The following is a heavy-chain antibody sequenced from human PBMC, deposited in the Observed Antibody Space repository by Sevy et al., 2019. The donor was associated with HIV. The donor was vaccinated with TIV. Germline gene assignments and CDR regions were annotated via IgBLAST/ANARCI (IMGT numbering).Heavy chain of an antibody. CDR2: LWYDGSNK. V-gene: IGHV3-33*01. D-gene: IGHD3-16*02. CDR1: GFSFSSYG. CDR3: ARAWGSYRYARLDY. Sequence: GGSLRLSCAASGFSFSSYGMHWVRQAPGKGLEWVAVLWYDGSNKYYGDSVKGRFTISRDNSKNTLYLQMNSLRADDTAMYYCARAWGSYRYARLDYWGQGTLVTVSS. J-gene: IGHJ4*02.